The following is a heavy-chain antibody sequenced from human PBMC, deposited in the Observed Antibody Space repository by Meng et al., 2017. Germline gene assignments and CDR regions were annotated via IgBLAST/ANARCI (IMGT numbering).Heavy chain of an antibody. J-gene: IGHJ4*02. V-gene: IGHV3-15*01. CDR1: GLRFTDAW. D-gene: IGHD6-13*01. Sequence: VALVGSGGGLVKPGGSLRLSCVASGLRFTDAWMSWVRQAPGKGLEWVGRIKRNRDGGTIDYAARVKGRFTISRDESKNTLYLQMDSLITEDTAVYFCATGAAAADHWGQGTLVTVSS. CDR3: ATGAAAADH. CDR2: IKRNRDGGTI.